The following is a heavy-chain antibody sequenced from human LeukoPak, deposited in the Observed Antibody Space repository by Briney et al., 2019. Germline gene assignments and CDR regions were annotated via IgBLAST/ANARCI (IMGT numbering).Heavy chain of an antibody. CDR2: ISGSGGST. J-gene: IGHJ5*02. CDR1: GFTFSSYA. D-gene: IGHD6-13*01. Sequence: GGSLRLSCAASGFTFSSYAMSWVRQAPGKGLEWVSAISGSGGSTYYADSVKGRFTISRDNSKNALYLQMNSLRAEDTAVYYCAKKIAAAGHNWFDPWGQGTLVTVSS. CDR3: AKKIAAAGHNWFDP. V-gene: IGHV3-23*01.